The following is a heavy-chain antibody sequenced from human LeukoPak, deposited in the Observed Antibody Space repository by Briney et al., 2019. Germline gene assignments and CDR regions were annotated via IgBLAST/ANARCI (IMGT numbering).Heavy chain of an antibody. CDR2: INHSGST. D-gene: IGHD3-22*01. CDR3: ARDSRRVTMIVVVNYMDV. CDR1: GGSFSGYY. V-gene: IGHV4-34*01. J-gene: IGHJ6*03. Sequence: SETLSLTCAVYGGSFSGYYWSWIRQPPGKGLEWIGEINHSGSTNYNPSLKSRVTISVDTSKNQFSLKLSSVTAADTAVYYCARDSRRVTMIVVVNYMDVWGTGTRVTVSS.